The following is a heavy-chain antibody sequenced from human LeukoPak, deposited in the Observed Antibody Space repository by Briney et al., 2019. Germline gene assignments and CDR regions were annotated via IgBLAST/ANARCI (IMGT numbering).Heavy chain of an antibody. CDR2: INPNTGGT. CDR3: AKDFRDQWLVNAFHI. CDR1: EYAFTRYY. D-gene: IGHD6-19*01. J-gene: IGHJ3*02. V-gene: IGHV1-2*02. Sequence: ASVTVSCKASEYAFTRYYMHWVRQAPGQGLEWMGWINPNTGGTNYAQKFQGRVTMTRDTSITTAYMELRSLGYDDTAVYYCAKDFRDQWLVNAFHIWGQGTMVTVSS.